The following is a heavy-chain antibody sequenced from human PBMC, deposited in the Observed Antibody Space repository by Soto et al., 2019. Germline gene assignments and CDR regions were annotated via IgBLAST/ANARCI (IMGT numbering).Heavy chain of an antibody. CDR3: ARTMIAVVIDAFEI. D-gene: IGHD3-22*01. V-gene: IGHV4-61*01. Sequence: SETLSLTCTVSGGSVSSGRYYWSWIRQPPGKGLEWIGYIYSSGSTNYNPSLKSRVTISVDTSKNQFSLKLRSVTAADTAVYSCARTMIAVVIDAFEILRPGTMVPV. J-gene: IGHJ3*02. CDR1: GGSVSSGRYY. CDR2: IYSSGST.